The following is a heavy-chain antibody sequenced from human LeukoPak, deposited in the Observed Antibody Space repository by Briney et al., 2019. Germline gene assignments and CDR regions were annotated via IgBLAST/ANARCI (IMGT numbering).Heavy chain of an antibody. CDR2: ISGSGGST. CDR3: AKDGAITMIVVVAPYYFDY. D-gene: IGHD3-22*01. CDR1: GFTFSSYA. V-gene: IGHV3-23*01. Sequence: GGSLRLSCAASGFTFSSYAMSWVRQAPGKGLEWVSAISGSGGSTYYADSVKGRFTISGDNSKNTLYLQMNSLRAEDTAVYYCAKDGAITMIVVVAPYYFDYWGQGTLVTVSS. J-gene: IGHJ4*02.